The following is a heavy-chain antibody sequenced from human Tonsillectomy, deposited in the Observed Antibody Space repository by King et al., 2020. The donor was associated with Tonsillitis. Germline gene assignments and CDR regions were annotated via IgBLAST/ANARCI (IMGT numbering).Heavy chain of an antibody. J-gene: IGHJ4*02. D-gene: IGHD2-8*01. CDR2: IRSKAKNYAT. CDR3: CRMGPDLCTTECHFDH. Sequence: VQLVESGGGLVQPGGSLKLSCAASGFTFSGSDFHWVRQASGKGLEWVGRIRSKAKNYATALAESLKGRFTVSRDDSTNTAYLQMDKLETEDTAVYYCCRMGPDLCTTECHFDHRGQGTAVIVSS. CDR1: GFTFSGSD. V-gene: IGHV3-73*02.